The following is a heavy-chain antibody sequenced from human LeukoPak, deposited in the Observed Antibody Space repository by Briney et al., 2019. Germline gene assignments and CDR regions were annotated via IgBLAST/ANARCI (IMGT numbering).Heavy chain of an antibody. CDR1: VYTFTSYG. CDR2: ISAYNGNT. V-gene: IGHV1-18*01. J-gene: IGHJ5*02. Sequence: ASVKVSCQASVYTFTSYGISWVRQAPGQGLEWMGWISAYNGNTNYAQKLQGRVTMTTDTSTSTAYMELRSLRSDDTAVYYCARQTVDRPPNWFDPWGPGTLVTVSS. D-gene: IGHD6-19*01. CDR3: ARQTVDRPPNWFDP.